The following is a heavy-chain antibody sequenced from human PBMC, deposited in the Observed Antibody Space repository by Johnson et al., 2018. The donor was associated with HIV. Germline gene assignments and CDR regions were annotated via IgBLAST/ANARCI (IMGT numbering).Heavy chain of an antibody. CDR1: GFTFSSYA. V-gene: IGHV3-23*04. Sequence: VHLVESGGGLVQPGGSLRLSCAASGFTFSSYAMSWVRQAPGKGLEWVSAISGSGGSTYYADSVKGRFTISRDNSRNTLNLQMNNLRAEDTDVYYCARDTDDFWSGEGAFDIWGQGTMVTVSS. CDR2: ISGSGGST. D-gene: IGHD3-3*01. J-gene: IGHJ3*02. CDR3: ARDTDDFWSGEGAFDI.